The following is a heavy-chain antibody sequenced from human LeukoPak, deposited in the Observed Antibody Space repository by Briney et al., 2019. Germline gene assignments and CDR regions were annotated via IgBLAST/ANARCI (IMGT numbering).Heavy chain of an antibody. CDR1: GGSFSGYY. J-gene: IGHJ6*03. D-gene: IGHD2-2*01. V-gene: IGHV4-34*01. Sequence: SETLSLTCAVYGGSFSGYYWSWIRQPPGKGLEWIGEINHSGSTNYNPSLKSRVTISVDTSKNQFSLKLSSVTAADTAVYYCARRKYQLLWRYYYYYMDVWGKGTTVTVSS. CDR2: INHSGST. CDR3: ARRKYQLLWRYYYYYMDV.